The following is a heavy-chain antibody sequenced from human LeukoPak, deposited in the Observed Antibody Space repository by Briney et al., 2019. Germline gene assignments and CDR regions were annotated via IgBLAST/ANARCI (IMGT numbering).Heavy chain of an antibody. Sequence: SETLSLTCTVSGGSISSGSYYWSWIRQPAGKGLEWIGRIYTSGSTNYNPSLKSRVTISVDTSKNQFSLKLSSVTAADTAVYYCARDSDYYFDYWGQGTLVTVSS. V-gene: IGHV4-61*02. CDR1: GGSISSGSYY. J-gene: IGHJ4*02. CDR2: IYTSGST. CDR3: ARDSDYYFDY.